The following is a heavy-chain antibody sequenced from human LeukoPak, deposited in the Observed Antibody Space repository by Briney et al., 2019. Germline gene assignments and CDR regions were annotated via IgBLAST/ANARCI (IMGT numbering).Heavy chain of an antibody. CDR2: ISAYNGNT. Sequence: ASVKVSCKASGYTFTSYGISWVRQAPGQGLEWMGWISAYNGNTNYAQKLQGRVTMTTDTSTSTAYMELRSLRSDDTAVYYCARDLEPNYYGSGSYYSEGYWGQGTLVTVSS. V-gene: IGHV1-18*01. CDR3: ARDLEPNYYGSGSYYSEGY. D-gene: IGHD3-10*01. CDR1: GYTFTSYG. J-gene: IGHJ4*02.